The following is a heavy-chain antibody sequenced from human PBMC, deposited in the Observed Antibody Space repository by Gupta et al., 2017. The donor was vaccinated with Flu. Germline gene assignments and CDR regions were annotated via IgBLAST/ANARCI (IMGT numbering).Heavy chain of an antibody. CDR3: ARDGSMSTTAFDF. J-gene: IGHJ4*02. Sequence: QVQLVQSGAEMNKPGASVRVSCKGSGYTFSGYYLHWVRQAPGQGLEWMGWIVPYSGVTKLAQKFQGRVTLTRDTSINTAYLELNSLRSDDAAIYYCARDGSMSTTAFDFWGQGTLVSVSS. D-gene: IGHD1-1*01. CDR1: GYTFSGYY. V-gene: IGHV1-2*02. CDR2: IVPYSGVT.